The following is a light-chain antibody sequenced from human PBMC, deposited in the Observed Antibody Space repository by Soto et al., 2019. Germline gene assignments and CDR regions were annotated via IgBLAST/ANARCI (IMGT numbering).Light chain of an antibody. CDR1: QSISSW. CDR3: QQYNSYSALP. CDR2: KAS. V-gene: IGKV1-5*03. J-gene: IGKJ4*01. Sequence: DIQMTQSPSTLSASVGDRVTITCRASQSISSWLAWYQQKPGKAPKLLIYKASSLESGVPSRFSGSGSGKEFTLTISSLQPDDFATYYCQQYNSYSALPFGGGTKVEIK.